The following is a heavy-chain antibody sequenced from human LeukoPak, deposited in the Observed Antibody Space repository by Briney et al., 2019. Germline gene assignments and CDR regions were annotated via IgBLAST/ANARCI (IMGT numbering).Heavy chain of an antibody. CDR1: GFTSTSYS. CDR2: ISGGGGST. CDR3: AKGGKWDVTPFDY. J-gene: IGHJ4*02. V-gene: IGHV3-23*01. Sequence: GGSLRLSCAASGFTSTSYSMNWVRQAPGKGLEWVSTISGGGGSTYYADSVKGRFTISRDNSKNTLYLQVNSLRAEDTAVYYCAKGGKWDVTPFDYWGQGTLVTVSS. D-gene: IGHD1-26*01.